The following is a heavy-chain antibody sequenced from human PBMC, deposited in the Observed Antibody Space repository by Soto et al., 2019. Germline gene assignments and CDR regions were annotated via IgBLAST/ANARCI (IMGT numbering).Heavy chain of an antibody. CDR3: ARDGDVNTGFGKDY. V-gene: IGHV3-33*01. D-gene: IGHD3-16*01. CDR2: IWHDGGNK. J-gene: IGHJ4*02. CDR1: GFTFSSYG. Sequence: GGSLRLSCAASGFTFSSYGMHWVRQAPGKGLEWVAFIWHDGGNKFYAESVKGRFTISRDNSKSTLYLQMTSLSAEDTAMYYCARDGDVNTGFGKDYWGQGTLVTVSS.